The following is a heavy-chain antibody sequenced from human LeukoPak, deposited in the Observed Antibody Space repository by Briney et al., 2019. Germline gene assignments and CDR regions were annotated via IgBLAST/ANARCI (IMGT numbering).Heavy chain of an antibody. CDR3: AREFSTMITFGGVIVPYYYYMDV. Sequence: SETLSLTCTVSGYSISSGYYWGWIRQPPGKGLEWIGSIYHSGSTYYNPSLKSRVTISVDTSKNQFSLKLSSVTAADTAVYYCAREFSTMITFGGVIVPYYYYMDVWGKGTTVTVSS. J-gene: IGHJ6*03. CDR2: IYHSGST. CDR1: GYSISSGYY. D-gene: IGHD3-16*02. V-gene: IGHV4-38-2*02.